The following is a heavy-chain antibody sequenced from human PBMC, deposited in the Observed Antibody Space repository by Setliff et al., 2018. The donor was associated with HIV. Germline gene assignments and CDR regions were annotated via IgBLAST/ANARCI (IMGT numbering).Heavy chain of an antibody. J-gene: IGHJ3*01. CDR3: ARDSSGTYTQDDDALDL. CDR1: GFAFSSYE. CDR2: ISGSGTRT. Sequence: GGSLRLSCEASGFAFSSYEMNWVRQAPGEGLEWVAYISGSGTRTFYLDSVKGRFSISRDDARNSVYLQMNNLRAEDTAVYYCARDSSGTYTQDDDALDLWGQGTMVTVSS. V-gene: IGHV3-48*03. D-gene: IGHD1-26*01.